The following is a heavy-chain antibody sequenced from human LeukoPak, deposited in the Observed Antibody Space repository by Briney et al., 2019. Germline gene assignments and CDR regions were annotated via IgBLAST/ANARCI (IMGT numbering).Heavy chain of an antibody. CDR3: ARGEMATIYGSSSFDP. CDR1: GGSFSGYY. CDR2: INHSGST. Sequence: NSSETLSLTCAVYGGSFSGYYWSWIRQPPGKGLEWIGEINHSGSTNYNPSLKSRVTISVDTSKNQFSLKLSSVTAADTAVYYCARGEMATIYGSSSFDPWGQGTLVTVSS. D-gene: IGHD5-24*01. J-gene: IGHJ5*02. V-gene: IGHV4-34*01.